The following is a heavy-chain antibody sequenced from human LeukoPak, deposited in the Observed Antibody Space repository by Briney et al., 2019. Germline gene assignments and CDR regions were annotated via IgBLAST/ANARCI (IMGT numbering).Heavy chain of an antibody. D-gene: IGHD3-22*01. CDR1: GFSFSTYW. Sequence: GGSLRLSCAASGFSFSTYWMNWVRQAPVKGLEWVSAISGSGRDTYYADSVKGRFTISRDNSKNTLYLQVNSLRADDTAVYYCATNYYDSSGYFPDFDYWGQGALVSVSS. J-gene: IGHJ4*02. CDR2: ISGSGRDT. V-gene: IGHV3-23*01. CDR3: ATNYYDSSGYFPDFDY.